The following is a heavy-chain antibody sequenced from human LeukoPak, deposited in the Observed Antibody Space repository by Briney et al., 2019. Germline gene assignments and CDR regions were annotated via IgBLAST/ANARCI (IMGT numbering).Heavy chain of an antibody. Sequence: GASVKVSCKASGGTFSSYAISWVRQAPGQGLEWMGRIIPILGIANYAQKFQGRVTITADKSTSTAYMELSSLRPEDTAVYYCARRVEGNWFDPWGQGTLVTVSS. CDR2: IIPILGIA. CDR3: ARRVEGNWFDP. CDR1: GGTFSSYA. V-gene: IGHV1-69*04. J-gene: IGHJ5*02. D-gene: IGHD2-15*01.